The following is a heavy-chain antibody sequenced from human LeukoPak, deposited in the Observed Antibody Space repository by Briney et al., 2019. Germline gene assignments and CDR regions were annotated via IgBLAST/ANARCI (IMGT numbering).Heavy chain of an antibody. CDR3: ARSAAIRNKNYYYYYGMDV. CDR2: IKQYGSEK. Sequence: GGSLRLSCAATGFSFSSYWMSWVREAPGEGREWVANIKQYGSEKYYVDSVKGRFTISRDNAKNSLYLQMNSLRAEDTAVYYCARSAAIRNKNYYYYYGMDVWGEGTTVTVSS. D-gene: IGHD2-2*02. CDR1: GFSFSSYW. J-gene: IGHJ6*01. V-gene: IGHV3-7*01.